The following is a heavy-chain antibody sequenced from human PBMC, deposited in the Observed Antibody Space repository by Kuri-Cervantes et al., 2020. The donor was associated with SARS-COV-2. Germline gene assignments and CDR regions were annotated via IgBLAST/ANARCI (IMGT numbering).Heavy chain of an antibody. CDR1: GFTFSSYG. V-gene: IGHV3-30*02. D-gene: IGHD1-26*01. J-gene: IGHJ3*02. CDR2: IRYDGRDK. CDR3: AKDISWELLGHAFDI. Sequence: GGSLRLSCAASGFTFSSYGMHWVRQAPGKGLEWVAFIRYDGRDKYYGDSVKGRFTISRDNSKNTLYLQMNSLRAEDTAVYYCAKDISWELLGHAFDIWGQGTMVTVSS.